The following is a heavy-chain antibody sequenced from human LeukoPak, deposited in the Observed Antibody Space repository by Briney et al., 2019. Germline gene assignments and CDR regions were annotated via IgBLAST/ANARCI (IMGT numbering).Heavy chain of an antibody. V-gene: IGHV1-46*01. Sequence: ASVKVSCKASGYTFTSYYMHWVRQAPGQGLEWMGIINPSGGSTSYAQKFQGRVTMTRDTSTSTVYMELSSLRSEDTAVYYCARDRCSGGSCYFQTFDPWGQGTLVTVSS. D-gene: IGHD2-15*01. CDR2: INPSGGST. CDR1: GYTFTSYY. J-gene: IGHJ5*02. CDR3: ARDRCSGGSCYFQTFDP.